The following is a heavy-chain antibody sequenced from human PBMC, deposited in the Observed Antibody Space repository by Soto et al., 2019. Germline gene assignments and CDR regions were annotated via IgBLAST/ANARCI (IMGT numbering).Heavy chain of an antibody. CDR3: ATGLFVPDNYFYYGVDV. CDR1: GGSFGNYY. J-gene: IGHJ6*02. V-gene: IGHV4-59*01. Sequence: QVQLQESGPGLVKPSETLSLACTVSGGSFGNYYWSWIRQSPGKGLEWIGYIYYRGSTNYNPSLKSRATRSIDTSKHQLALRLSSVTAADSAVYYCATGLFVPDNYFYYGVDVWGHGTAVTISS. D-gene: IGHD2-21*01. CDR2: IYYRGST.